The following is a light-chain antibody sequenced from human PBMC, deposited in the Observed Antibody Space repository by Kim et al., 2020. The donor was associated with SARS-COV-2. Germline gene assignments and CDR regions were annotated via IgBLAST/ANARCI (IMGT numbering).Light chain of an antibody. V-gene: IGKV3-20*01. CDR2: GAS. J-gene: IGKJ2*01. CDR3: QQYGSSSYT. CDR1: QSVSSSY. Sequence: WSPGERAILSCRASQSVSSSYLAWYQQKPGQAPRLLIYGASSRATCIPDRFSGSGSGTDFTLTISRLEPEDFAVYYCQQYGSSSYTFGQGTKLEI.